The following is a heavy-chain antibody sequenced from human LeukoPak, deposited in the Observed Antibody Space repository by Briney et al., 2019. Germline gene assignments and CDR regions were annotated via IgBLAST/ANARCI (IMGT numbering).Heavy chain of an antibody. D-gene: IGHD6-13*01. J-gene: IGHJ4*02. CDR3: ARGHIAAAGAAGY. Sequence: PSETLSLTCAVYGGSFSGYYWSLIRQPPGKGLEWIGEINHSGSTNYNPSLKSRVTISVDTSKNQFSLKLSSVTAADTAVYYCARGHIAAAGAAGYWGQGTLVTVSS. CDR2: INHSGST. V-gene: IGHV4-34*01. CDR1: GGSFSGYY.